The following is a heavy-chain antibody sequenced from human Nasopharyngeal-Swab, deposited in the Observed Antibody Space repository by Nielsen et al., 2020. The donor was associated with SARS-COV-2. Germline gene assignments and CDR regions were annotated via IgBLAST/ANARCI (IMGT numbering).Heavy chain of an antibody. Sequence: VRQAPGKGLEYVSTISNNGVNTYYADSVKGRFTISRDNSKNTLYLQMSSLRAEDTAVYYCVKRGYSSSWYYFDYWGQGTLVTVS. V-gene: IGHV3-64D*06. D-gene: IGHD6-13*01. CDR3: VKRGYSSSWYYFDY. J-gene: IGHJ4*02. CDR2: ISNNGVNT.